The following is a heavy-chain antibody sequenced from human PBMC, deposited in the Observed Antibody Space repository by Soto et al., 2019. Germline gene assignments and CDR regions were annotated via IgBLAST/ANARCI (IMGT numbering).Heavy chain of an antibody. CDR1: GACINNFAYY. J-gene: IGHJ5*01. V-gene: IGHV4-39*01. Sequence: EILSLTCYVAGACINNFAYYWGWIRQPPGKGLEWIGTVYYNENTYYNPSLKSSVAISVDTAKNQFSLNLRYVTAADTAIYFCERRERYYGSPGWFDPWGQGTLVTVSS. D-gene: IGHD3-10*01. CDR3: ERRERYYGSPGWFDP. CDR2: VYYNENT.